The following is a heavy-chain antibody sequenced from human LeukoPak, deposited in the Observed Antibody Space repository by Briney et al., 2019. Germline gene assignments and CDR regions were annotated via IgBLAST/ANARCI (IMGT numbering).Heavy chain of an antibody. CDR2: IIPIFGTA. V-gene: IGHV1-69*13. D-gene: IGHD3-22*01. CDR1: GGTFSSYA. CDR3: ARGYYYDSSGYYDVDY. J-gene: IGHJ4*02. Sequence: GASVKVSCKASGGTFSSYAFSWVRQAPGQGLEWMGGIIPIFGTANYAQKFQGRVTITADESTSTAYMELSSLRSEDTAVYYCARGYYYDSSGYYDVDYWGQGTLVTVSS.